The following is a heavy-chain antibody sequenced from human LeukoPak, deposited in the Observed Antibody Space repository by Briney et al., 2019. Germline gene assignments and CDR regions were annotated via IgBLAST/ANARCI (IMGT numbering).Heavy chain of an antibody. D-gene: IGHD3-22*01. Sequence: GGSLRLSCAASGFTFSNAWMSWVRQAPGKGLEWVGRIKSKTDGGTTDYAAPVKGRFTISRDNSKNTLYLQMNSLRAEDTAVYYCAKDQSITMIVVVIGPSAFDIWGQGTMVTVSS. CDR2: IKSKTDGGTT. V-gene: IGHV3-15*01. CDR3: AKDQSITMIVVVIGPSAFDI. J-gene: IGHJ3*02. CDR1: GFTFSNAW.